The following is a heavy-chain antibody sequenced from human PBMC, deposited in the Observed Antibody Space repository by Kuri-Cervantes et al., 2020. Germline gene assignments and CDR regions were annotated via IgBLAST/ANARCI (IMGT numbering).Heavy chain of an antibody. Sequence: SETLSLTCAVYGGSFSGYYWSWIRQPSGKGLEWIGEINHSGSTNYNPSLKSRVTISVDTSKNQFSLKLSSVTAADTAVYYCAFRGIAAAGMTAASRAYYYYGMDVWGQGTTVTVSS. D-gene: IGHD6-13*01. V-gene: IGHV4-34*01. CDR3: AFRGIAAAGMTAASRAYYYYGMDV. J-gene: IGHJ6*02. CDR2: INHSGST. CDR1: GGSFSGYY.